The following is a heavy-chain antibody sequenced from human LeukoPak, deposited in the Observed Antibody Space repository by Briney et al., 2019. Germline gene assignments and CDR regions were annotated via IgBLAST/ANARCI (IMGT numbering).Heavy chain of an antibody. CDR3: ARSELGYNYHYMDV. D-gene: IGHD3-10*01. Sequence: PGRSLRLSCAASGFTFRSYGMHWVRQAPGKGLEWLAVVLYDGSKKYYADSVKGRFTISRDNSKNTLYLQMNSLRPEDTAVYYCARSELGYNYHYMDVWGKGTTVTISS. V-gene: IGHV3-30*03. J-gene: IGHJ6*03. CDR1: GFTFRSYG. CDR2: VLYDGSKK.